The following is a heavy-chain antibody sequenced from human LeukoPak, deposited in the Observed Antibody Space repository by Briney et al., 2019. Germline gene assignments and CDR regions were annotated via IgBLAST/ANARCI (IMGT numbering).Heavy chain of an antibody. CDR2: ISYNGGRK. J-gene: IGHJ4*02. CDR3: ARRESRHYLYEGLDY. CDR1: GFTFNTYA. D-gene: IGHD3-16*02. Sequence: GGSLRLSCAASGFTFNTYAIHWVRQAPGKGLEWVALISYNGGRKDYSDSVKGRFTIDRDNSKNTVYLQMNSLRPDDTGIYYCARRESRHYLYEGLDYWGQGNLVTVSP. V-gene: IGHV3-30*04.